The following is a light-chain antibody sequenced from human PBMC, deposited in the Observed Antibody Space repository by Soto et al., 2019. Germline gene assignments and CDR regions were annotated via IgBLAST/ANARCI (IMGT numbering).Light chain of an antibody. Sequence: DIQMTQSPSFLSASVGDRVTITCRASQSIGKHLNWYQQKPGKAPKFLIYGASTLQSGVPSRFTGSGSGTDFTLTVNSLQAEDFATYYWQQSYTSPTTFGQGTRLEI. J-gene: IGKJ5*01. CDR3: QQSYTSPTT. V-gene: IGKV1-39*01. CDR1: QSIGKH. CDR2: GAS.